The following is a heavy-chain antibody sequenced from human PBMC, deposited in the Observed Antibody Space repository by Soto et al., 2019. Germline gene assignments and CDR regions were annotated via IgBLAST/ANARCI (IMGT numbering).Heavy chain of an antibody. CDR1: GFTFSSYA. Sequence: QVQLVESGGGVVQPGRSLRLSCAASGFTFSSYAMHWVRQAPGKGLEWVAGISYDGSNKYYADSVKGRFTISRDNSKNTLYLQMNSLRAEDTAVYYCARDRKYSSSSPCYYYYGMDVWRQGTTLTVSS. CDR3: ARDRKYSSSSPCYYYYGMDV. V-gene: IGHV3-30-3*01. CDR2: ISYDGSNK. J-gene: IGHJ6*02. D-gene: IGHD6-6*01.